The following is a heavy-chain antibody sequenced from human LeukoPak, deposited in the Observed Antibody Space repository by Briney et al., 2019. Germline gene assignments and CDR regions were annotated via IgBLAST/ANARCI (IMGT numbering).Heavy chain of an antibody. V-gene: IGHV3-23*01. D-gene: IGHD3-22*01. CDR1: GFTFSSYW. Sequence: GGSLRLSCAASGFTFSSYWMSWVRQAPGKGLEWVSAISGSGGSTYYADSVKGRFTISRDNSKNTLYLQMNSLRAEDTAVYYCAKEGRGSLYYYDSSGYNGIDYWGQGTLVTVSS. J-gene: IGHJ4*02. CDR3: AKEGRGSLYYYDSSGYNGIDY. CDR2: ISGSGGST.